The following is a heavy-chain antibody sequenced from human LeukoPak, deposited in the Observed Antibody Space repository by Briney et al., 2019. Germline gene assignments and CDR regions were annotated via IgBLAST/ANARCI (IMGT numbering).Heavy chain of an antibody. CDR1: GFTVSSKY. CDR2: VNTGGST. D-gene: IGHD6-6*01. Sequence: PGGSLRLSCAASGFTVSSKYMIWVRQAPGKGLEWVSLVNTGGSTYYADSVKGRFPISRDNSKNTLYLQMNSLRAEDTAVYYCATDSSSRPEDYWGQGTRVTVSS. J-gene: IGHJ4*02. V-gene: IGHV3-66*01. CDR3: ATDSSSRPEDY.